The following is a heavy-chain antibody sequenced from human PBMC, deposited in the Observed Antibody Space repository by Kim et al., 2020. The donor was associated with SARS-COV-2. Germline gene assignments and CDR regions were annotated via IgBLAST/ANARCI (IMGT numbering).Heavy chain of an antibody. D-gene: IGHD3-3*01. V-gene: IGHV3-43*02. CDR2: ISGDGGRS. Sequence: GGSLRLSCVGSGFRFDHYAAHWVRQVPGKGLEWVALISGDGGRSWYGDSVKGRFTVSRDNRKNSLYLQMNSLRNEDTALYYCAKDKSGKSDYYRDYYYYIDDWGKGTTVTVSS. CDR1: GFRFDHYA. CDR3: AKDKSGKSDYYRDYYYYIDD. J-gene: IGHJ6*03.